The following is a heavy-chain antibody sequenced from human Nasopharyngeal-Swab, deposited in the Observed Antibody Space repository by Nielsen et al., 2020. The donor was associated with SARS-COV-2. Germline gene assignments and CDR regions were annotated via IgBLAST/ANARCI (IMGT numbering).Heavy chain of an antibody. CDR3: ATAPSIFGVVTPSAGGYYYYYGMDV. Sequence: ASVKVSCKVSGYTLTELSMHWVRQAPGKGLEWMGGFDPEDGETIYAQKFQGRVTMTEDTSTDTAYMELSSLRSEDTAVYYCATAPSIFGVVTPSAGGYYYYYGMDVWGQGTTVIVSS. CDR2: FDPEDGET. J-gene: IGHJ6*02. CDR1: GYTLTELS. V-gene: IGHV1-24*01. D-gene: IGHD3-3*01.